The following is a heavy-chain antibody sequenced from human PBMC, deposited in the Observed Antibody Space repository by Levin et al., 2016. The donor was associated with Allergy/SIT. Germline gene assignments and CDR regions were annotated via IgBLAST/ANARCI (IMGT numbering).Heavy chain of an antibody. V-gene: IGHV1-18*01. CDR2: ISAYNGNT. CDR3: ARTRPHPSKRSYFDY. J-gene: IGHJ4*02. D-gene: IGHD5/OR15-5a*01. Sequence: WVRQAPGQGLEWMGWISAYNGNTNYAQKLQGRVTMTTDTSTSTAYMELRSLRSDDTAVYYCARTRPHPSKRSYFDYWGRGTLVTVSS.